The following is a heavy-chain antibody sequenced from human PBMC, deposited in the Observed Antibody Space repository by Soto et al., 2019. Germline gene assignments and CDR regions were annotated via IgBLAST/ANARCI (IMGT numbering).Heavy chain of an antibody. J-gene: IGHJ4*02. CDR1: GYTFTSYA. CDR3: ARVPMVRGANFDY. D-gene: IGHD3-10*01. Sequence: ASVKVSCKASGYTFTSYAMHWVRQAPGQRLEWMGWINAGNGNTRYSQKFQGRVTITRDTSASTAYMELSSLRSEDTAVYYCARVPMVRGANFDYWGQGTLVTVSS. V-gene: IGHV1-3*01. CDR2: INAGNGNT.